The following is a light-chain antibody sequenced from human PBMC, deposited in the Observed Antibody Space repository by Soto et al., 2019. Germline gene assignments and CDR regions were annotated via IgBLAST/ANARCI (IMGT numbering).Light chain of an antibody. V-gene: IGLV4-69*01. CDR1: SRHSKYA. CDR3: QTWDTGIRV. Sequence: QSVLTQSPSASASLGASVKLTCTLSSRHSKYAIAWHQQQPEKGPRYLMKVNSDGTHNKGDGVPDRFSGSSSGAERHLTISSLQSEDEADYYCQTWDTGIRVFGGGTKVTVL. J-gene: IGLJ2*01. CDR2: VNSDGTH.